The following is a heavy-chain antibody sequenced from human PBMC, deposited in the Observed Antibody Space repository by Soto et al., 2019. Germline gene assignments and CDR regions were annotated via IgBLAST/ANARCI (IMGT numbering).Heavy chain of an antibody. V-gene: IGHV4-59*13. CDR3: AREKDILTGRTYAMDV. CDR1: GGSISSYY. D-gene: IGHD3-9*01. Sequence: PSETLSLTCTVSGGSISSYYWSWIRQPPGKGLEWIGYIYYSGSTNYNPSLKSRVTISVDTSKNQFSLKLSSVTAADTAVYYCAREKDILTGRTYAMDVWGHATTATVXS. CDR2: IYYSGST. J-gene: IGHJ6*02.